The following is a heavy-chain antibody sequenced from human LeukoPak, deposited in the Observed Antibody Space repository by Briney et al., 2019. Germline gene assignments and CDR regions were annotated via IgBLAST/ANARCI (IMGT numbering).Heavy chain of an antibody. CDR2: IIPILGIA. CDR3: ASSDELGYCSSTSCPREYFQH. V-gene: IGHV1-69*04. J-gene: IGHJ1*01. Sequence: GASVKVSCKASGYTFTSYGISWVRQAPGQGLEWMGRIIPILGIANYAQKFQGRVTITADKSTSTAYMELSSLRSEDTAVYYCASSDELGYCSSTSCPREYFQHWGQGTLVTVSS. CDR1: GYTFTSYG. D-gene: IGHD2-2*01.